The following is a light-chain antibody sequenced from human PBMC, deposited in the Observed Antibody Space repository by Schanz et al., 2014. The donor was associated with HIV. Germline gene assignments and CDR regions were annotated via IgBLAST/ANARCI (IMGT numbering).Light chain of an antibody. J-gene: IGLJ2*01. Sequence: QSALTQPASVSGSPGQSITISCTGTSSDVGAYNSVSWWQQQYPGKAPKVVVYGVFDRPSGVSNRFSGSKSGNTASLTISGLQAEDEADYYCSSYTSSSTHVVFGGGTKLTVL. CDR3: SSYTSSSTHVV. CDR2: GVF. V-gene: IGLV2-14*03. CDR1: SSDVGAYNS.